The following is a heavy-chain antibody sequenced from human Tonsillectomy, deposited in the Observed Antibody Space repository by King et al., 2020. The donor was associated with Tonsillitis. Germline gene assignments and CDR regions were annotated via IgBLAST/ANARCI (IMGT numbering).Heavy chain of an antibody. CDR1: GYTFTGYY. CDR3: AAYRTAGYSTTWREYFNH. J-gene: IGHJ1*01. V-gene: IGHV1-2*02. D-gene: IGHD6-13*01. Sequence: QLVQSGTEVKKPGASVKVSCKASGYTFTGYYVHWVRQAPGQGLEWMGWINPNSGVSNYAQNFEGRVTMTRDTSITTAYMELSGLRFDDTAVYYCAAYRTAGYSTTWREYFNHWGQGTLVTVSS. CDR2: INPNSGVS.